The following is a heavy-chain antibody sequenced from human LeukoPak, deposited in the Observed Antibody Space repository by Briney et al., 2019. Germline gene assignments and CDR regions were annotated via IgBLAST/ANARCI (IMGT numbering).Heavy chain of an antibody. V-gene: IGHV1-69*13. D-gene: IGHD3-22*01. Sequence: HGASVKVSCKASGGTFSSYAISWVRQAPGQGLEWMGGITPIFGTANYAQKFQGRVTITADESTSTAYMELSSLRSEDTAVYYCARDGYYDSSGYYEWYYFDYWGQGTLVTVSS. CDR3: ARDGYYDSSGYYEWYYFDY. CDR1: GGTFSSYA. CDR2: ITPIFGTA. J-gene: IGHJ4*02.